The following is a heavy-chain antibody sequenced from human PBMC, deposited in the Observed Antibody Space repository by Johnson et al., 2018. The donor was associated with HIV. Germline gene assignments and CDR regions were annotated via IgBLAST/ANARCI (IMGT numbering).Heavy chain of an antibody. CDR2: INWNGGST. Sequence: VQLVESGGGVLRPGGSLRLSCAASGFTFDDYGMSWVRQAPGKGLEWVSGINWNGGSTGYADSVKGRFTISRDNAKNSLYLQMNSLRAEDTALYYCARDPTIAWDLKGDAFDIWGQGTMVTVSS. CDR3: ARDPTIAWDLKGDAFDI. CDR1: GFTFDDYG. J-gene: IGHJ3*02. V-gene: IGHV3-20*04. D-gene: IGHD1-26*01.